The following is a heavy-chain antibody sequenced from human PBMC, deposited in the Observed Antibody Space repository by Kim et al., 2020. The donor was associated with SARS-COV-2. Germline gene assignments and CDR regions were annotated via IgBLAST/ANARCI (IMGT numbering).Heavy chain of an antibody. D-gene: IGHD1-26*01. J-gene: IGHJ6*02. Sequence: SETLSLTCTVSGGSISSGGYYWSWIRQHPGKGLEWIGYIYYSGSTYYNPSLKSGVTISVDTSKNQFSLKLSSVTAADTAVYYCAGDPLKNPVPIGYYYYYGMERWGQGTTVTVSS. CDR3: AGDPLKNPVPIGYYYYYGMER. CDR1: GGSISSGGYY. CDR2: IYYSGST. V-gene: IGHV4-31*03.